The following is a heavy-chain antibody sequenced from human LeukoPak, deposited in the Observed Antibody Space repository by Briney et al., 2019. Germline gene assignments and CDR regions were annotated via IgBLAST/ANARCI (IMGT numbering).Heavy chain of an antibody. CDR3: ARQTSPLFYYDSSGYLDY. D-gene: IGHD3-22*01. CDR2: MNPNTGNA. CDR1: GYTFTNFD. J-gene: IGHJ4*02. V-gene: IGHV1-8*01. Sequence: ASVKVSCKASGYTFTNFDINWVRQATGQGLEWMGWMNPNTGNAGYAQKFQDRVTITWDASISTAYMDLSSLRSEDTAVYYCARQTSPLFYYDSSGYLDYWGQGTLVTVSS.